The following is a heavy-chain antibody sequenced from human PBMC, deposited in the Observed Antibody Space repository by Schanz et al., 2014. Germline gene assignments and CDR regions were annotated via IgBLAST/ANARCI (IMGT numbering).Heavy chain of an antibody. Sequence: EVKLLESGGTLVRPGGSLRLSCAASGFTFSTYAMAWVRQAPGKGLEWVANIKEDGSVKDYVDSVKGRFTISRDNSKSTLYVEMNSLRVEDTAVYYWARIGGNVFDYWGQGTLVTVSS. V-gene: IGHV3-7*03. CDR3: ARIGGNVFDY. CDR2: IKEDGSVK. J-gene: IGHJ4*02. D-gene: IGHD3-10*01. CDR1: GFTFSTYA.